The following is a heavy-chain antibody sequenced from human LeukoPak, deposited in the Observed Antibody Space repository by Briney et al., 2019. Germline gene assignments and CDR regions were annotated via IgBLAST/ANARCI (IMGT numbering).Heavy chain of an antibody. CDR2: INPNSGGT. V-gene: IGHV1-2*02. D-gene: IGHD2-15*01. J-gene: IGHJ4*02. CDR3: AVIRDVVVVVAATVDDF. CDR1: GYTFTGYY. Sequence: ASVKVSCKASGYTFTGYYMHWVRQAPGQGLEWMGWINPNSGGTNYAQKFQGRVTMTRDTSISTAYMELSRLRSDDTAVYYCAVIRDVVVVVAATVDDFWGQGTLVTVSS.